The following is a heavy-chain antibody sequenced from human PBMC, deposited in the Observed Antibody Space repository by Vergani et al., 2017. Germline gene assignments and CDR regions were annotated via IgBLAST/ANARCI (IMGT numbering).Heavy chain of an antibody. CDR3: AKGASGSYKTYYFDY. CDR1: GFTFDDYA. J-gene: IGHJ4*02. CDR2: ISWNSGSI. D-gene: IGHD1-26*01. Sequence: EVQLVESGGGLVQPGRSLRLSCAASGFTFDDYAMHWVRQAPGKGLEWVSGISWNSGSIGYADSVKGRFTISRDNSKNTLYLQMNSLRAEDTAVYYCAKGASGSYKTYYFDYWGQGTLVTVSS. V-gene: IGHV3-9*01.